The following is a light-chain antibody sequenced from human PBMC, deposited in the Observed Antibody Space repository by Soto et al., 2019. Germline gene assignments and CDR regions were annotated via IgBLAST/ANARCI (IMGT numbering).Light chain of an antibody. J-gene: IGLJ1*01. V-gene: IGLV4-69*01. CDR3: QTWGTGIHV. CDR2: LNSDGSH. CDR1: SGHSRYA. Sequence: QSVLTQSPSASASLGASDKLTCTLSSGHSRYAIAWHLQQPEKGPRYLMKLNSDGSHSKGDGIPDRFSGSSSGAERYLTISSLQSEDEADYYCQTWGTGIHVFGTGTKLTVL.